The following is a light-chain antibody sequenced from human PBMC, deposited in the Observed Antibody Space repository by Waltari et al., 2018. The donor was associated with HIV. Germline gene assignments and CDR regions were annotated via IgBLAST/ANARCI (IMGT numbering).Light chain of an antibody. V-gene: IGLV4-69*01. CDR3: LTWDTGIGV. CDR2: INSDGSH. Sequence: QVVLTQSPSASASLGASVKLTCTLSSGYSNHAIAWHQQQSEKCPRYLMKINSDGSHNKGVGIPDRFSGPSSGAERYLTISSLQSEDEADYYCLTWDTGIGVFGGGTKLTVL. J-gene: IGLJ2*01. CDR1: SGYSNHA.